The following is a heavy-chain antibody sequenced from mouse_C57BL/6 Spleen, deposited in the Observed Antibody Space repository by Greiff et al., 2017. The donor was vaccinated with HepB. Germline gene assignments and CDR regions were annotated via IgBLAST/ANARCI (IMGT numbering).Heavy chain of an antibody. CDR3: ARVDSNYWYFDV. D-gene: IGHD2-5*01. J-gene: IGHJ1*03. Sequence: QVHVKQSGAELVKPGASVKISCKASGYAFSSYWMNWVKQRPGKGLAWIGQIYPGDGDTNYNGKFKGKATLTADKSSSTAYMQLSSLTSEDSAVYFCARVDSNYWYFDVWGTGTTVTVAS. CDR1: GYAFSSYW. V-gene: IGHV1-80*01. CDR2: IYPGDGDT.